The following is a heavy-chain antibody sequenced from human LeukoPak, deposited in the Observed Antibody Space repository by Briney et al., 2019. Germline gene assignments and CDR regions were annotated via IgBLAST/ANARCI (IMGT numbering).Heavy chain of an antibody. D-gene: IGHD3-3*01. CDR2: ISYDGSNR. V-gene: IGHV3-30*18. Sequence: GGSLRLSCAASGFAFSSYSMNWVRQAPGKGLEWVAVISYDGSNRYYADSVKGRFTISRDNSKNTLYLQMNSLRAEDTAVYYCAKNRDPQLERGSDYWGQGTLVTVSS. CDR3: AKNRDPQLERGSDY. CDR1: GFAFSSYS. J-gene: IGHJ4*02.